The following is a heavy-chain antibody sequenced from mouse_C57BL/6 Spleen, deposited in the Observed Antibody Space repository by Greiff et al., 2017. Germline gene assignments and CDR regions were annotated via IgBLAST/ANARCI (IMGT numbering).Heavy chain of an antibody. D-gene: IGHD2-5*01. Sequence: QVQLQQPGAELVKPGASVTLSCKASGYTFTSYWMQWVKQRPGQGLEWIGEIDPSDSYTNYNQKFKGKATLTVDTSSSTAYMQLSSLTSEYSAVYYCARSNYSNYFAYWGQGTLVTVSA. V-gene: IGHV1-50*01. J-gene: IGHJ3*01. CDR3: ARSNYSNYFAY. CDR2: IDPSDSYT. CDR1: GYTFTSYW.